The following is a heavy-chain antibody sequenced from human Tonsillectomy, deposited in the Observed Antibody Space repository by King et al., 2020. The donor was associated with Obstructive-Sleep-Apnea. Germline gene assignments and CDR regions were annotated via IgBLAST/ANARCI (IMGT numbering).Heavy chain of an antibody. D-gene: IGHD6-19*01. J-gene: IGHJ3*02. CDR1: GYTFTGYY. CDR3: ARELAVAGTQYDAFDI. CDR2: INPNSGGT. Sequence: VQLVESGAEVKKPGASVKVSCKASGYTFTGYYMHWVRQAPGQGLEWMGWINPNSGGTNYAQKFQGRVTMTRDTSISTAYMELSRLRSDDTAVYYCARELAVAGTQYDAFDIWGQGTMVTVSS. V-gene: IGHV1-2*02.